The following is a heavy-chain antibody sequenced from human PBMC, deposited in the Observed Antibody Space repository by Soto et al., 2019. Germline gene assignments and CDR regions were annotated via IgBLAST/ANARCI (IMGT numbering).Heavy chain of an antibody. Sequence: QVQLQESGPGLVKPSETLSLTCTVSGGTISSYYWSWIRQPPGKGLEWTGYIYYSGSTNYNPSLKSRVTISVDTSKNQFSLKLSSVTAADTAVYYCARGVVVAATWFDYWGQGTLVTVSS. CDR2: IYYSGST. CDR3: ARGVVVAATWFDY. V-gene: IGHV4-59*01. J-gene: IGHJ4*02. D-gene: IGHD2-15*01. CDR1: GGTISSYY.